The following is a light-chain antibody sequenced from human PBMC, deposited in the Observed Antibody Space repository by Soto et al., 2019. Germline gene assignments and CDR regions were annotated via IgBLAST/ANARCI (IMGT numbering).Light chain of an antibody. CDR2: AAS. CDR3: QQSYSDPRT. J-gene: IGKJ1*01. V-gene: IGKV1-39*01. CDR1: QSISSY. Sequence: DIQMTQSPSSLSASLGDRVTITCRASQSISSYLNWYQQKPGKAPKLLIYAASSLQSGVPSRFSGSGSGTDFTLTINSLQPEDFATYYCQQSYSDPRTFGQGTKVDIK.